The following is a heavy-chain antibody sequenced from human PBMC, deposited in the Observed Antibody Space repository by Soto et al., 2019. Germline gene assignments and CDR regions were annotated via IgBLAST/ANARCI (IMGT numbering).Heavy chain of an antibody. J-gene: IGHJ4*02. D-gene: IGHD6-6*01. CDR2: ISSSGSST. CDR3: AGDPYSSSPY. CDR1: GFTFSSYE. Sequence: GGSLRLSCAVSGFTFSSYEMNWVRQAPGKGLEWVSYISSSGSSTYYADSVKGRFTMSRDNAKKSLYLQMNSLRAEDTAVYYCAGDPYSSSPYWGQGXLVTVYS. V-gene: IGHV3-48*03.